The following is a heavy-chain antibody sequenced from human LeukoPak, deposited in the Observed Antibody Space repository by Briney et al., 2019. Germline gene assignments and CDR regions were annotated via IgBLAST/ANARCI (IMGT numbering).Heavy chain of an antibody. Sequence: SETLSLTCAVYGGSFSGYYWSWIRQPPGKGLEWIGEINHSGSTNYNPSLKSRVTISVDTSKNQFSLKLSSVTAADTAVYYCARLVYYDFWSGSMDWFDPWGQGTLVTVSS. V-gene: IGHV4-34*01. CDR1: GGSFSGYY. D-gene: IGHD3-3*01. CDR3: ARLVYYDFWSGSMDWFDP. J-gene: IGHJ5*02. CDR2: INHSGST.